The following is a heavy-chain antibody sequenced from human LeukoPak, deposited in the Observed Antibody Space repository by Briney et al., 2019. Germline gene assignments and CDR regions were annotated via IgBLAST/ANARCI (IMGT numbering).Heavy chain of an antibody. Sequence: PSETLSLTCTVSGGSISSSSYYWGWIRQPPGKGLEWIGSIYYSGSTYYNPSLKSRVTISVDTSKNQFSLKLSSVTAADTAVYYCARDQLGIVDYWGQGTLVTVSS. CDR1: GGSISSSSYY. V-gene: IGHV4-39*02. CDR3: ARDQLGIVDY. D-gene: IGHD7-27*01. J-gene: IGHJ4*02. CDR2: IYYSGST.